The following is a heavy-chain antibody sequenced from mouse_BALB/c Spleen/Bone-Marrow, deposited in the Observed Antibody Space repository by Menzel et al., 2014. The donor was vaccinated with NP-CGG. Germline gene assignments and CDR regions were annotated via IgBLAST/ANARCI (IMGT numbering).Heavy chain of an antibody. CDR1: GYTFTSYW. CDR3: TSWDY. Sequence: LQQSGSELVRPGASVKLSCKASGYTFTSYWMHWVKQRHGQGLVWIGNIYPGSGSTNYDEKFKSKGTLTVDTSSSTAYVPLSSLTSEDSAVYFCTSWDYWGQGTTLTVSS. V-gene: IGHV1S22*01. J-gene: IGHJ2*01. CDR2: IYPGSGST.